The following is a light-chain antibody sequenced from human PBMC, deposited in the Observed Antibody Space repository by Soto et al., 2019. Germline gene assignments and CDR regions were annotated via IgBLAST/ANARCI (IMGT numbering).Light chain of an antibody. J-gene: IGKJ5*01. V-gene: IGKV3-11*01. CDR2: GAS. CDR3: QKRSNWPPIT. CDR1: QSVSSY. Sequence: EIVFTQSPVTLSLSPKERATLSCRASQSVSSYLAWYQQKPGQAPRLLIYGASNRATGIPARSSGGGSGTDFTLTIDNLEPEDFAIYYCQKRSNWPPITFGQGTRLEIK.